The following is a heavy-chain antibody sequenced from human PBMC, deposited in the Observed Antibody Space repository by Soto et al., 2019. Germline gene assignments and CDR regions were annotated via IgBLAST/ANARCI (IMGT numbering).Heavy chain of an antibody. J-gene: IGHJ5*02. CDR1: GYTFTSYA. V-gene: IGHV1-3*01. Sequence: ASVKVSCKASGYTFTSYAMHWVRQAPGQRLEWMGWINAGNGNTKYSQKFQGRVTITRDTSASTAYMELSSLRSEDTAVYYCACSLGVVAATDLISYNWFDPWGQGTLVTVSS. CDR3: ACSLGVVAATDLISYNWFDP. D-gene: IGHD2-15*01. CDR2: INAGNGNT.